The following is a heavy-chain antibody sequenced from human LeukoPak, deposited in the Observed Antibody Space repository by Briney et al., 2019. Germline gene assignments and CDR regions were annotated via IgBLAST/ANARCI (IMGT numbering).Heavy chain of an antibody. CDR3: ARGVVAATFYYYMDV. CDR1: GYTSTGYY. J-gene: IGHJ6*03. V-gene: IGHV1-2*02. D-gene: IGHD2-15*01. Sequence: ASVKVSCKPSGYTSTGYYIHWVRQAPGQGLEWMGWINPNSGGTNFAQKFQGRVTMTRDTSITTAYMEVSRLTLDDTAVYYCARGVVAATFYYYMDVWGKGTTVTVSS. CDR2: INPNSGGT.